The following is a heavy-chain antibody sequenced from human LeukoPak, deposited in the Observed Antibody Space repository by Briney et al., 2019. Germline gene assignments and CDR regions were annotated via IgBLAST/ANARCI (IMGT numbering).Heavy chain of an antibody. Sequence: ASVKVSCKASGGTFSSYTISWVRQAPGQGLEWMGRIIPTLGIANYAQKFQGRVTITADKSTSTAYMELSSLRSEDTAVYYCASEHYCSSTSCYGDAFDIWGQGTMVTVSS. D-gene: IGHD2-2*01. J-gene: IGHJ3*02. CDR2: IIPTLGIA. V-gene: IGHV1-69*02. CDR3: ASEHYCSSTSCYGDAFDI. CDR1: GGTFSSYT.